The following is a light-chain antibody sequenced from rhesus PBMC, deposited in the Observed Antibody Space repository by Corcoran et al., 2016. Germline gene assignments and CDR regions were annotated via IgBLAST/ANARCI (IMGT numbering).Light chain of an antibody. CDR2: YAS. Sequence: DIQMTQSPSSLSASGGDTVTITRRASKGISNYLAWYQQTPGKAPKPLIYYASNLESGVPSRVSGSGTGTDFTLTITSLQPEDFAIYSCQQQNSYPRTFGQGTKVEIK. V-gene: IGKV1S14*01. CDR1: KGISNY. CDR3: QQQNSYPRT. J-gene: IGKJ1*01.